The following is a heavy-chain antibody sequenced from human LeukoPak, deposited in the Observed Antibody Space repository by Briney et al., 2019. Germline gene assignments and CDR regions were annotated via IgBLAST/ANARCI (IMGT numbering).Heavy chain of an antibody. Sequence: PGRSLRLSCAASGFTFSSYAIPWVRQAPGKGLEWVSFISYDGRIKYYADSVKGRLTISRDNSKNTLWLQMNSLRAEDTAIYYCARDLSEKYSIDYWGQGTLVTVSS. V-gene: IGHV3-30-3*01. J-gene: IGHJ4*02. D-gene: IGHD4-11*01. CDR2: ISYDGRIK. CDR3: ARDLSEKYSIDY. CDR1: GFTFSSYA.